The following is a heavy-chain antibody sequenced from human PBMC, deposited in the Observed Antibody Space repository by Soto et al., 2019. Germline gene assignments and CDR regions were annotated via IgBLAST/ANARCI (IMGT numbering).Heavy chain of an antibody. Sequence: QVQLVESGGGVVQPGRSLRLSCAASGFTFSSYAMHWVRQAPGKGLEWVAVISYDGSNKYYADSVKGRFTISRDNSKNTLYLSKNSLRSDDTAEYYCARGFGYCSGGSCADYGDPPAYWGQGTMVTVSS. D-gene: IGHD2-15*01. J-gene: IGHJ4*02. CDR2: ISYDGSNK. CDR1: GFTFSSYA. CDR3: ARGFGYCSGGSCADYGDPPAY. V-gene: IGHV3-30-3*01.